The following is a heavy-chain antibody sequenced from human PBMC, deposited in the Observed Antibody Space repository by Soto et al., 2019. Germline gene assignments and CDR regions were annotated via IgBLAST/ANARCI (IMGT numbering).Heavy chain of an antibody. D-gene: IGHD3-10*01. J-gene: IGHJ6*02. Sequence: SETLSLTCTVSGGSISSSSYYWGWIRQPPGKGLEWIGSIYYSGSTYYNPSLKRRVTISVDTSKNQFSLKLSSVTAADTAAYYCARTTMVRGVITRFDYYYYGMDVWGQGTTVTVSS. V-gene: IGHV4-39*01. CDR2: IYYSGST. CDR3: ARTTMVRGVITRFDYYYYGMDV. CDR1: GGSISSSSYY.